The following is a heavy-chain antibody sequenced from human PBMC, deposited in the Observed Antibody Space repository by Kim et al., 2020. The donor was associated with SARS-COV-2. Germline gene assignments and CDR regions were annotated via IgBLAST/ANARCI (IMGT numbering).Heavy chain of an antibody. CDR3: ARSPPIAAAGRIDY. V-gene: IGHV3-21*01. Sequence: GGSLRLSCAASGFTFSSYSMNWVRQAPGKGLEWVSSISSSSSYIYYADSVKGRFTISRDNAKNSLYLQMNSLRAEDTAVYYCARSPPIAAAGRIDYWGQGTLVTVSS. CDR1: GFTFSSYS. J-gene: IGHJ4*02. CDR2: ISSSSSYI. D-gene: IGHD6-13*01.